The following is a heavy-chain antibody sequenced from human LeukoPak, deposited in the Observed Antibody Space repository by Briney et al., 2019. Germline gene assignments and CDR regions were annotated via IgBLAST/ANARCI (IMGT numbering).Heavy chain of an antibody. V-gene: IGHV3-23*01. Sequence: GGSLRLSCAASGFTFTTYAMNWVRRAPGKGLEWLSAISGSGGSTYYADSVKGRFTVSRDNSKNTLYLQMNSLRAEDTAVYYCAKGVVLARNFDYWGQGTLVTVSS. CDR1: GFTFTTYA. D-gene: IGHD5/OR15-5a*01. J-gene: IGHJ4*02. CDR2: ISGSGGST. CDR3: AKGVVLARNFDY.